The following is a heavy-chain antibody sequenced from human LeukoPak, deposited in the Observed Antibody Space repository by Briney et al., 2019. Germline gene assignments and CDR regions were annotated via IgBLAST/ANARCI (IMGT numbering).Heavy chain of an antibody. V-gene: IGHV3-23*01. Sequence: PGGFLRLSCAASGFTFSSYAMSWVRQAPGKGLEWVSAISGSGGSTYYADSVKGRFTISRDNSKNTLYLQMNSLRAEDTAVYYCAKDGAHHYYDSSGYFDYWGQGTLVTVSS. D-gene: IGHD3-22*01. J-gene: IGHJ4*02. CDR2: ISGSGGST. CDR3: AKDGAHHYYDSSGYFDY. CDR1: GFTFSSYA.